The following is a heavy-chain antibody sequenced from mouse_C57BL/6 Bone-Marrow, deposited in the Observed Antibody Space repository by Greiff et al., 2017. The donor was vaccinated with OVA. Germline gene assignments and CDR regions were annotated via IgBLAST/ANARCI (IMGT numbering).Heavy chain of an antibody. Sequence: EVQLQQSGAELVRPGASVKLSCTASGFNIKDDYMHWVKQRPEQGLEWIGWIDPETGDTEYASKFQGKATITAYTSSNTAYLQLSSLTSEDTAVYYCTRRVWFAYWGQGTLVTVSA. CDR1: GFNIKDDY. V-gene: IGHV14-4*01. CDR3: TRRVWFAY. J-gene: IGHJ3*01. CDR2: IDPETGDT.